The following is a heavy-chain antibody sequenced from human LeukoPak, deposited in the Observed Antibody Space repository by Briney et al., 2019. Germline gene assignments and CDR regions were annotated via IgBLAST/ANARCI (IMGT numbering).Heavy chain of an antibody. CDR3: ARGSTDVYWYLDV. CDR2: IHDTGST. D-gene: IGHD1-26*01. V-gene: IGHV4-59*02. CDR1: GSSVSTFY. J-gene: IGHJ2*01. Sequence: SETLSLTCIVSGSSVSTFYWSWLRQSPGTGLEWIGFIHDTGSTAYNPSLKSRVTISLETSKNQLSLMLTSVTAADTAMYYCARGSTDVYWYLDVWGRGTPVTVSS.